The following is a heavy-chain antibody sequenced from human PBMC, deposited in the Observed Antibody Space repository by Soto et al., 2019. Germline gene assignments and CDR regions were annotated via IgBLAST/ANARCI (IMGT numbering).Heavy chain of an antibody. J-gene: IGHJ4*02. CDR2: IYYSGST. Sequence: SETLSLTCTVSGGSISSGGYYWSWIRQHPGKGLEWIGYIYYSGSTYYNLSLKSRVTISVDTSKNQFSLKLSSVTAADTAVYYCARDSANCSSTSCPRYYFDYWGQGTLVTVSS. CDR1: GGSISSGGYY. CDR3: ARDSANCSSTSCPRYYFDY. V-gene: IGHV4-31*03. D-gene: IGHD2-2*01.